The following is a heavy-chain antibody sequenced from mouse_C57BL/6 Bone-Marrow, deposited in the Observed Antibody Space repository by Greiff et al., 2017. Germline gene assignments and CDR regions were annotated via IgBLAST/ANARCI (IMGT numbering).Heavy chain of an antibody. D-gene: IGHD1-1*01. CDR1: GFNIKDDY. Sequence: VQLQQSGAELVRPGASVKLLCTASGFNIKDDYMHWVKQRPEQGLEWIGWIDPENGDTEYASKFRGKATITADTSSNTAYLQLSSLTSEDTAVYYCTPYYGSRGYWGQGTTLAVSS. CDR3: TPYYGSRGY. CDR2: IDPENGDT. V-gene: IGHV14-4*01. J-gene: IGHJ2*01.